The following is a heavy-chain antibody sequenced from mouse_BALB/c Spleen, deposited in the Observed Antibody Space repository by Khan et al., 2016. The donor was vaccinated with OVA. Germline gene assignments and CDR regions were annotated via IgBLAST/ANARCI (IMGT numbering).Heavy chain of an antibody. D-gene: IGHD2-10*01. Sequence: VELVESGPGLVAPSQSLSITCTISGFSLTNYGVHWVRQPPGKGLEWLVVLWSDGSTTYNSALKSRLTISKDNSKSQVFLKMNSLQTDDTAMYFCARQPYYHYNSMDYWGQGTSVTVSS. CDR3: ARQPYYHYNSMDY. CDR2: LWSDGST. J-gene: IGHJ4*01. V-gene: IGHV2-6-1*01. CDR1: GFSLTNYG.